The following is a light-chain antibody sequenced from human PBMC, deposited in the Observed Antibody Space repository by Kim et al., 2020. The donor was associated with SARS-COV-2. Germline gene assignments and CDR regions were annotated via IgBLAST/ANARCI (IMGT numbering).Light chain of an antibody. Sequence: DNQMTQSPSTLSASVGDRVTITCRTTQSIFSHLNWYQQKPGRAPKLLISAASTLQGGVPSRFSVSGSETDFTLTISSLQPEDFATYFFLQIYITPFTFPPRTKVYIK. CDR2: AAS. CDR1: QSIFSH. CDR3: LQIYITPFT. V-gene: IGKV1-39*01. J-gene: IGKJ3*01.